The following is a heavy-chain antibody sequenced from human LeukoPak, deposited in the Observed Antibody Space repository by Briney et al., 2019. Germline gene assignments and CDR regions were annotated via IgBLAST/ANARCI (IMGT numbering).Heavy chain of an antibody. Sequence: QPGRSLRLSCAASGFTFDDYAMHWVRQAPGKGLEWVSGISWNSGSIGYADSVKGRFTISRDNAKNSLYLQMNSLRVEDTGVYYCARENWYRFDPWGQGTLVTVSS. D-gene: IGHD1-1*01. J-gene: IGHJ5*02. V-gene: IGHV3-9*01. CDR1: GFTFDDYA. CDR2: ISWNSGSI. CDR3: ARENWYRFDP.